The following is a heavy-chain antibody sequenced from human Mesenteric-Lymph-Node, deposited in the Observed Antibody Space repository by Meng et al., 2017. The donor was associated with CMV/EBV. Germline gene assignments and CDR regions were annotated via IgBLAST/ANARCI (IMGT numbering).Heavy chain of an antibody. D-gene: IGHD3-22*01. CDR3: ARDMDYDSSGYYVSDAFDI. V-gene: IGHV3-21*01. CDR1: GFTFNNYA. J-gene: IGHJ3*02. Sequence: GGSLRLSCAASGFTFNNYAMSWVRQAPGKGLEWVSSISSSSSYIYYADSVKGRFTISRDNAKNSLYLQMNSLRAEDTAVYYCARDMDYDSSGYYVSDAFDIWGQGTMVTVSS. CDR2: ISSSSSYI.